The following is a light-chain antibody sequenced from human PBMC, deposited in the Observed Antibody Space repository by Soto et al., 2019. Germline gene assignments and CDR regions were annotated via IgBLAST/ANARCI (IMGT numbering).Light chain of an antibody. CDR1: QSLSSRY. J-gene: IGKJ4*01. CDR2: GAS. CDR3: HQYSSSPPT. Sequence: EIVLTQSPGTLSLSPGDRATLSCRASQSLSSRYLAWYRQKPGQAPRLLIYGASNRATGIPDRFSGSGSGTDFTLTISRLEPDDFAVYYCHQYSSSPPTFGGGTKVESK. V-gene: IGKV3-20*01.